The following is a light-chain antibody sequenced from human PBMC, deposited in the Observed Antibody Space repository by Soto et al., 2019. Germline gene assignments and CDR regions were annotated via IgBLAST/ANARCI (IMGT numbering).Light chain of an antibody. V-gene: IGKV3-15*01. CDR1: HSVNTN. CDR3: LQDYNYPLT. CDR2: GAS. J-gene: IGKJ4*01. Sequence: VMTQSPATLSVSSGDRAILSCRASHSVNTNLAWYQQRPGQPPRLLIYGASTRASDVPGRFSGSGSGREFTLTISSLQPEDFATYYCLQDYNYPLTFGGGTKVDIK.